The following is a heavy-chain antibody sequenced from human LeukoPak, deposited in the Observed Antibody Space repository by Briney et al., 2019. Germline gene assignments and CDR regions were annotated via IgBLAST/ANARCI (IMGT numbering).Heavy chain of an antibody. D-gene: IGHD2-21*01. CDR1: GFTFSRYG. J-gene: IGHJ4*02. CDR3: AKTNSGGTHTDY. Sequence: GGSLRLSCAASGFTFSRYGMYWDRQAPGKGLEWVAVIWYDGANKYYADSVKGRFTISRDDSKNTLYLQMSGLAAEDTAIYFCAKTNSGGTHTDYWGQGTLVTVSS. CDR2: IWYDGANK. V-gene: IGHV3-33*06.